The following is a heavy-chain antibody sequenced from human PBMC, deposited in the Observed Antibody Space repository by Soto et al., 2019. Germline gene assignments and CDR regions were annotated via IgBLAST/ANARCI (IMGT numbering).Heavy chain of an antibody. CDR2: ISYDGSNK. Sequence: PGGSLRLSCAASGFTFSSYGIHWVRQAPGKGLEWVAVISYDGSNKYYADSVKGRFTISRDNSKNTLYLQMNSLRAEDTAVYYCAKDSYSSGWIYYYYGMDVWGQGTTVTVSS. CDR3: AKDSYSSGWIYYYYGMDV. J-gene: IGHJ6*02. V-gene: IGHV3-30*18. D-gene: IGHD6-19*01. CDR1: GFTFSSYG.